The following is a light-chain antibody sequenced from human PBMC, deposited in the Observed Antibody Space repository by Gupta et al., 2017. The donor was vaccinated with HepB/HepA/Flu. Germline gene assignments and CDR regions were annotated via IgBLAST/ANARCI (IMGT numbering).Light chain of an antibody. Sequence: DIQMTQSPSTLSASVGDRVTITCRASQSINTWLAWYQQKPGNAPELLIYKASTLQSGVPSRISGSASAADFTLTIRMLHPDDFATYYILGEMDYSWTFGQGTKVEIK. CDR2: KAS. V-gene: IGKV1-5*03. CDR1: QSINTW. J-gene: IGKJ1*01. CDR3: LGEMDYSWT.